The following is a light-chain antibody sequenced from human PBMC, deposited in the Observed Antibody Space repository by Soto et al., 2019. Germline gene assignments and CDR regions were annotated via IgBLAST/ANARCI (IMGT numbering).Light chain of an antibody. CDR3: QQRSNWLIT. J-gene: IGKJ5*01. CDR2: DAS. V-gene: IGKV3-11*01. Sequence: ENVLTQSPATLSLSPGGKTTPSRRGSQSVSSYLAWYQQKPGQAPRLLIYDASNRATGIPARFSGSGSGTDFTLTISSLEPEDFAVYYCQQRSNWLITFGQGTRLEIK. CDR1: QSVSSY.